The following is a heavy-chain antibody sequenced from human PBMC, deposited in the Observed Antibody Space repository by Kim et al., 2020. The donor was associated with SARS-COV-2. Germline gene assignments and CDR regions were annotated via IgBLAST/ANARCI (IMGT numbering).Heavy chain of an antibody. CDR1: GYTFTSYA. D-gene: IGHD6-6*01. Sequence: ASVKVSCKASGYTFTSYAMHWVRQAPGQRLEWMGWINAGNGNTKYSQKFQGRVTITRDTSASTAYMELSSLRSEDTAVYYCARDSIAANNWFDPWGQGTLVTVSS. J-gene: IGHJ5*02. V-gene: IGHV1-3*01. CDR2: INAGNGNT. CDR3: ARDSIAANNWFDP.